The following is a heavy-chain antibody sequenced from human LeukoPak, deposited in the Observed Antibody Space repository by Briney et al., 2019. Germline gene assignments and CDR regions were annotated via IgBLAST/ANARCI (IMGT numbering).Heavy chain of an antibody. D-gene: IGHD6-6*01. J-gene: IGHJ3*02. CDR3: AREYSSSSRAFDI. CDR1: GYSISSGYY. V-gene: IGHV4-38-2*02. Sequence: SETLSLTCAVSGYSISSGYYWGWIRQPPGKGLEWIGSIYHNGNTHYNPSLKSRVTISVDTSKNQFSLKLSSVTAADTAVSYCAREYSSSSRAFDIWGQGTMVTVSS. CDR2: IYHNGNT.